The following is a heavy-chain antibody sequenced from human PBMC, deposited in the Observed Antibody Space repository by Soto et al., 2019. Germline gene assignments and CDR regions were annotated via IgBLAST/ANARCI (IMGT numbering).Heavy chain of an antibody. CDR2: ISYSGTT. V-gene: IGHV4-30-4*01. CDR3: ARVIVLPPGQYYTSGVYYDQGTTRYYFDS. D-gene: IGHD3-22*01. Sequence: NPSETLSLTCTVSGGSISLDNYFWSWIRQPPGKGLEWIGYISYSGTTYYNPSLKSRVTISVDTSKNQFSLKLSSLTAADTAVYYCARVIVLPPGQYYTSGVYYDQGTTRYYFDSWGQGTLVTVSS. J-gene: IGHJ4*02. CDR1: GGSISLDNYF.